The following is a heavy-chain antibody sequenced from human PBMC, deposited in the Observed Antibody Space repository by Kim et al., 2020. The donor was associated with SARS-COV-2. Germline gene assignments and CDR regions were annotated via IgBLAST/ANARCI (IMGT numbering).Heavy chain of an antibody. CDR3: GRSQDYGDYGVVGF. J-gene: IGHJ4*02. Sequence: ASVKVSCKTSGYTFNSYGINWVRQAPGQGLQWMGWINTKTGNPMYAQAFTGRFVFSFDTSVDTAFLEITALKDEDTAVYYCGRSQDYGDYGVVGFWGQGTLVTVSS. D-gene: IGHD4-17*01. CDR1: GYTFNSYG. CDR2: INTKTGNP. V-gene: IGHV7-4-1*02.